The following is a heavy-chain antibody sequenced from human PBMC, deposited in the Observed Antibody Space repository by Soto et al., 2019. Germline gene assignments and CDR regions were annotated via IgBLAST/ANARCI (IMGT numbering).Heavy chain of an antibody. Sequence: GGSLRLSCAASGFTFSSYGMHWVRQAPGKGLEWVAVIWYDGSNKYYADSVKGRFTISRDNSKNTLYLQMNSLRAEDTAVYYCARDSAVVPADIRGNYYFDYWGQGTLVTVSS. CDR3: ARDSAVVPADIRGNYYFDY. CDR2: IWYDGSNK. V-gene: IGHV3-33*01. D-gene: IGHD2-2*01. J-gene: IGHJ4*02. CDR1: GFTFSSYG.